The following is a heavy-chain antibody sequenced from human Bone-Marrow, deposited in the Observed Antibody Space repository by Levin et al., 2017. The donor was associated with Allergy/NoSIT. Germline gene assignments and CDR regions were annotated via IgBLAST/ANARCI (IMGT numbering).Heavy chain of an antibody. J-gene: IGHJ4*02. D-gene: IGHD3-3*01. CDR2: IWHDGTTK. CDR3: ARAFDFWSGLKNFFDI. V-gene: IGHV3-33*01. Sequence: LSLTCAASGFTFSTSAMHWVRQAPGKGLEWVAVIWHDGTTKFYGDSVRGRFTVSRDNSKNTMYLRMDSLRADDTAVYYCARAFDFWSGLKNFFDIWGQGALVTVTS. CDR1: GFTFSTSA.